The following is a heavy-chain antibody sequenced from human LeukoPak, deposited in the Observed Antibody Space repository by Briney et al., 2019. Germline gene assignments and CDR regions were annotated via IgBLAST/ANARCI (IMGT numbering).Heavy chain of an antibody. J-gene: IGHJ4*02. D-gene: IGHD3-10*01. Sequence: PGGSLRLSCAASGFTFSSYWMSWVRQAPGKGLEWVANIKQDGSEKYYVDSVKGRFTISRDNAKNSLYLQMNSPRAEDTAVYYCASCPLYYYGSGSYYQGWGQGTLVTVSS. CDR2: IKQDGSEK. CDR1: GFTFSSYW. CDR3: ASCPLYYYGSGSYYQG. V-gene: IGHV3-7*01.